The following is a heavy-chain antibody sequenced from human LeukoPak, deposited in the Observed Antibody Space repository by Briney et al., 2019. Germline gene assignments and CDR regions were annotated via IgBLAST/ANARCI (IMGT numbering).Heavy chain of an antibody. Sequence: PGGSLRLSCAASGFTFSSYAMHWVRQAPGKGLEWVSGISWNSGSIGYADSVKGRFTISRDNAKNSLYLQMNSLRAEDTALYYCAKASNRAVAGSYYYYYYGMDVWGQGTTVTVSS. CDR1: GFTFSSYA. V-gene: IGHV3-9*01. CDR3: AKASNRAVAGSYYYYYYGMDV. CDR2: ISWNSGSI. D-gene: IGHD6-19*01. J-gene: IGHJ6*02.